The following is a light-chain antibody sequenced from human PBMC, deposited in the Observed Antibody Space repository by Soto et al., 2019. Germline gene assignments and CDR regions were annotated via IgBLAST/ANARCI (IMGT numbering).Light chain of an antibody. CDR2: AES. Sequence: DIQMTQSPSSLSASVGDRVTITCRASQDISNYLAWFQQKPGRPPKSLVYAESSLQSVVPPKFSGSRSGRAFTRTISSLQPEDFATYFWQQYNTYPFTFGPGTKVYIK. J-gene: IGKJ3*01. CDR3: QQYNTYPFT. V-gene: IGKV1-16*02. CDR1: QDISNY.